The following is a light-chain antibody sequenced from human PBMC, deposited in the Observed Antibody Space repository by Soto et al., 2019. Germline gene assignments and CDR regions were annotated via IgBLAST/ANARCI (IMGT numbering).Light chain of an antibody. Sequence: QSVLTQPPSVSGAPGQRVTISCTGSSSNIGAGYDVHWYQQLPGTAPKLLIYGNSNRPSGVPDRCSGSKSGTSASLAITGLQAEDEADYYCQSYDSSLSGSIVFGTGTKLTVL. CDR2: GNS. CDR3: QSYDSSLSGSIV. J-gene: IGLJ1*01. CDR1: SSNIGAGYD. V-gene: IGLV1-40*01.